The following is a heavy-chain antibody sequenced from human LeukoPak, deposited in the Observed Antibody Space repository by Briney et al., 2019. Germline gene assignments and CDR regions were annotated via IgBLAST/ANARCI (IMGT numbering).Heavy chain of an antibody. CDR1: GFTFSSYA. D-gene: IGHD5-24*01. Sequence: GGSLRLSCEASGFTFSSYAMSWVRQAPGKGLEWVSAISGSGGNTDYADSVKGRFTISRDNAKNSLYLQMNSLRAEDTAVYYCARKGDGYKENWFDPWGQGTLVTVSS. CDR3: ARKGDGYKENWFDP. CDR2: ISGSGGNT. V-gene: IGHV3-23*01. J-gene: IGHJ5*02.